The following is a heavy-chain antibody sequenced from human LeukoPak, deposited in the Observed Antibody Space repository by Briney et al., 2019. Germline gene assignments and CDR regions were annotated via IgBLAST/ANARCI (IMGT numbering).Heavy chain of an antibody. D-gene: IGHD4-17*01. CDR1: GFTVSSNY. CDR3: AKIPYGDYVLDYYYYMDV. V-gene: IGHV3-66*01. Sequence: PGGSLRLSCAASGFTVSSNYMTWVRQAPGKGLEWVSVIYNTGSTYYAEAVKGRFTISRDNAKNSLYLQMNSLRAEDTAVYYCAKIPYGDYVLDYYYYMDVWGKGTTVTISS. CDR2: IYNTGST. J-gene: IGHJ6*03.